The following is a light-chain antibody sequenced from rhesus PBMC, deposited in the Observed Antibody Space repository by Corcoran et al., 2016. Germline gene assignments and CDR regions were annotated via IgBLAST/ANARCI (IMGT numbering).Light chain of an antibody. CDR3: QQYSSRPYS. Sequence: DIQMTQSPSSLSASVGDTVTITCRASQGISSWLAWYQQQPGKAPKLLIYKASSLQSGVPSRFSGSGSGTDFTLTISSLQSEDFATYYCQQYSSRPYSFGQGTKVEIK. V-gene: IGKV1-22*01. CDR2: KAS. CDR1: QGISSW. J-gene: IGKJ2*01.